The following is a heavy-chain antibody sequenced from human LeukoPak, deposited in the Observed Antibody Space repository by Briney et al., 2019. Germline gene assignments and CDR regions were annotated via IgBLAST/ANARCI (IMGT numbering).Heavy chain of an antibody. CDR1: GFTVSSNY. J-gene: IGHJ6*03. CDR2: ISTSGNSI. Sequence: GGSLRLSCAASGFTVSSNYMNWVRQAPGKGLEWVSYISTSGNSIYYADSVKGRFTISRDNSKNTLYLQMNSLRAEDTAVYYCAKDSVKVTTVRRVPHYMDVWGKGTTVTISS. D-gene: IGHD4-17*01. V-gene: IGHV3-48*01. CDR3: AKDSVKVTTVRRVPHYMDV.